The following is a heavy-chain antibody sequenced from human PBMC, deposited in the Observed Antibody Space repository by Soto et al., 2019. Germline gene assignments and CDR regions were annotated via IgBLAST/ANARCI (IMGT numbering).Heavy chain of an antibody. V-gene: IGHV4-39*01. CDR3: ARQGPITMVRGVINARPPFDY. CDR2: IYYSGST. J-gene: IGHJ4*02. Sequence: QLQLQESGPGLVKPSETLSLTCTVSGGSISSSSYYWGWIRQPPGKGLEWIGSIYYSGSTYYNPSLKSRVTISVDTSKNQFSLKLSSVTAADTAVYYCARQGPITMVRGVINARPPFDYWGQGTLVTVSS. CDR1: GGSISSSSYY. D-gene: IGHD3-10*01.